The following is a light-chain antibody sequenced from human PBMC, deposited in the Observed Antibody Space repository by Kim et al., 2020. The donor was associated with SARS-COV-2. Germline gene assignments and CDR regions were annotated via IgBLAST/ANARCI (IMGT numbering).Light chain of an antibody. J-gene: IGKJ1*01. V-gene: IGKV3-15*01. CDR1: QSVSTN. CDR3: QQYKNWPET. Sequence: VSPGERVTLSCRASQSVSTNLAWYHQKAGQAPRLLIYGASTRATGIPARFSGSGSGTEFTLTISSLQSEDFAVYYCQQYKNWPETFGQGTKVDIK. CDR2: GAS.